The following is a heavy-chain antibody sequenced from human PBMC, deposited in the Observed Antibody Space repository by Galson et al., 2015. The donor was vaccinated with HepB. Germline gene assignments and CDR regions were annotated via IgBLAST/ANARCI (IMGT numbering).Heavy chain of an antibody. D-gene: IGHD3-9*01. CDR3: AKGLGVYFDWLPRLKKLQGVFDY. Sequence: SLRLSCAASGFTFSSYAMSWVRQAPGKGLEWVSAISGSGGSTYYADSVKGRFTISRDNSKNTLYLQMNSLRAEDTAVYYCAKGLGVYFDWLPRLKKLQGVFDYWGQGTLVTVSS. V-gene: IGHV3-23*01. CDR2: ISGSGGST. CDR1: GFTFSSYA. J-gene: IGHJ4*02.